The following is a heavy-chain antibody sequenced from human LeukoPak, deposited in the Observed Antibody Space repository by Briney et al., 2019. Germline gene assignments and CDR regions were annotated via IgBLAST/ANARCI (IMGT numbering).Heavy chain of an antibody. CDR1: GGSISSYY. V-gene: IGHV4-59*08. Sequence: PSETLSLTCTVSGGSISSYYWTWIRQPPGKALEWIGYVYYSGSTNYNPSLKSRVTISVDTSKNQFSLKLSSVTAADTAVYYCARQGDQYDSSGYYTGGFDPWGQGTLVTVSS. CDR2: VYYSGST. D-gene: IGHD3-22*01. J-gene: IGHJ5*02. CDR3: ARQGDQYDSSGYYTGGFDP.